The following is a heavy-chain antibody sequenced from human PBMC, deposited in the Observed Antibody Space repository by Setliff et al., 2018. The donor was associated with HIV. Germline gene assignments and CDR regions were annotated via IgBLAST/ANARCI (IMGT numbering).Heavy chain of an antibody. J-gene: IGHJ6*02. D-gene: IGHD3-16*01. V-gene: IGHV3-7*01. Sequence: PGGSLRLSCAASGFTFSSFWMSWVRQAPGKGLEWVANINQVESEKYYVDSVKGRFTISRDNAKNSLYLRMNSRGVEDTAIYFCVRGKRYAYTYGGLDVWGQGTTVTVSS. CDR3: VRGKRYAYTYGGLDV. CDR2: INQVESEK. CDR1: GFTFSSFW.